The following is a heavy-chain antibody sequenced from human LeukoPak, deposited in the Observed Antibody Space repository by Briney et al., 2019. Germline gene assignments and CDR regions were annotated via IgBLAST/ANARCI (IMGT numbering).Heavy chain of an antibody. D-gene: IGHD5-12*01. Sequence: ASVKVSCKASGYTFTGYYVHWVRQAPGQGLAWMGCINPNSGGTDYAQKFQGRVTMTRDTSISTAYMELSRLTSDDTAVYYCAGLSGYDPYYFDYWGQGTLVAVSS. J-gene: IGHJ4*02. CDR3: AGLSGYDPYYFDY. V-gene: IGHV1-2*02. CDR1: GYTFTGYY. CDR2: INPNSGGT.